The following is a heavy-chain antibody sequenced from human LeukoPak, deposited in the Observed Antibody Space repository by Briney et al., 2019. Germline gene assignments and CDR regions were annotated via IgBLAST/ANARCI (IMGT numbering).Heavy chain of an antibody. V-gene: IGHV3-23*01. D-gene: IGHD3-16*01. CDR3: AKLGGQEVHNYYVAV. CDR2: IIDNGYII. J-gene: IGHJ6*03. Sequence: GGSLRLSCAASGFTFSSYAMSWVRQAPGKGLEWVSGIIDNGYIIYYANSVRGRFTISRDNSKNTLFLQMNSLRAEDTAVYYCAKLGGQEVHNYYVAVWGKGTTVAVSS. CDR1: GFTFSSYA.